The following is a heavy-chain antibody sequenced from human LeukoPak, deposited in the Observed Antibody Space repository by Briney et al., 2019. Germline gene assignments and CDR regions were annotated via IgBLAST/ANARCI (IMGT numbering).Heavy chain of an antibody. Sequence: GGSLRLSCAASGFTFSDFWMTLFRQAPGKGLEWVANIDQDGSDKYYLDSVKGRLTISRDNAKNSLYLQMNSLSVEDTAVYYCATSPRGYQLLEPGSWGQGTLVTVSS. CDR2: IDQDGSDK. CDR3: ATSPRGYQLLEPGS. CDR1: GFTFSDFW. D-gene: IGHD2-2*01. V-gene: IGHV3-7*01. J-gene: IGHJ5*02.